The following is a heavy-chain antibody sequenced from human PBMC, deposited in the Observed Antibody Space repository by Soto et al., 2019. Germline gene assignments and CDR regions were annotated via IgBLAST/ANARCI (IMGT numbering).Heavy chain of an antibody. CDR1: GFTFSTSA. CDR2: IVGGSGNT. Sequence: MQLVQSGPEVKKPGPSVKVSGTASGFTFSTSAVQWVRQARGQRPEWMGWIVGGSGNTNYAQNSQERVIITRDMSTSTVYMELSSLRSDDTAVYFCAARRSGLYAMDVWGQGTTVTVSS. V-gene: IGHV1-58*01. J-gene: IGHJ6*02. CDR3: AARRSGLYAMDV. D-gene: IGHD1-26*01.